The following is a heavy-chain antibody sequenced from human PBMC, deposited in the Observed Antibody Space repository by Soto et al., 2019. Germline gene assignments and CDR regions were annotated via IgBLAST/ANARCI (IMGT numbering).Heavy chain of an antibody. CDR3: ARLDYGNGMDV. CDR1: GGSFSSGTYY. CDR2: GFHTGTT. Sequence: QLQLQESGPGLVKPSETLSLTCTVSGGSFSSGTYYWGWIRQSPGKGLEWIGNGFHTGTTHYNPSLKSRVTISVDTSKDEFSLRLSAVTAADTAVYYCARLDYGNGMDVWGQGTTVTVSS. J-gene: IGHJ6*02. D-gene: IGHD3-10*01. V-gene: IGHV4-39*01.